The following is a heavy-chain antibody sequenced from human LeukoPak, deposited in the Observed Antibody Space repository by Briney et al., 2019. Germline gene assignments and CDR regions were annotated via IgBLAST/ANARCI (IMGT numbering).Heavy chain of an antibody. CDR1: GFTFSSHG. V-gene: IGHV3-23*01. CDR3: ASDVDKENWFDP. D-gene: IGHD5-12*01. Sequence: GGSLRLSCVASGFTFSSHGMNWVRQAPGKGLEWVSGIIPSGHTTYYADSVRGRFTISRDNSRNTVYLQMNSLRAEDTAVYYCASDVDKENWFDPWGQGTLVTVSS. J-gene: IGHJ5*02. CDR2: IIPSGHTT.